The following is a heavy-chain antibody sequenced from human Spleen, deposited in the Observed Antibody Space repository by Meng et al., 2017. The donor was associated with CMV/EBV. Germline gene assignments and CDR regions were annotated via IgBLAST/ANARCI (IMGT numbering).Heavy chain of an antibody. D-gene: IGHD6-6*01. CDR3: ASQILHSRSSHFPYYYAMDV. CDR2: INPNSGDT. V-gene: IGHV1-2*02. Sequence: ASVKVSCKTSRYTFKGYYIHWVRQAPGQGLEWMGWINPNSGDTDYAQKFQGRVTMTRDTSISTAYMELSRLRSDDTAVYYCASQILHSRSSHFPYYYAMDVWGQGTTVTVSS. CDR1: RYTFKGYY. J-gene: IGHJ6*02.